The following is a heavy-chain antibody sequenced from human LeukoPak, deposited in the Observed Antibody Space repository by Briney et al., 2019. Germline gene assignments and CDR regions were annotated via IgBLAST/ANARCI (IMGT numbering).Heavy chain of an antibody. V-gene: IGHV1-69*13. CDR3: ARGAYGSGSYYFDY. J-gene: IGHJ4*02. CDR1: GGTFSSYA. Sequence: GASVTVSCKASGGTFSSYAISWVRQAPGQGLEWMGGIIPIFGTANYAQKFQGRVTITADESTSTAYMELSSLRSEDTAVYYCARGAYGSGSYYFDYWGQGTLVTVSS. CDR2: IIPIFGTA. D-gene: IGHD3-10*01.